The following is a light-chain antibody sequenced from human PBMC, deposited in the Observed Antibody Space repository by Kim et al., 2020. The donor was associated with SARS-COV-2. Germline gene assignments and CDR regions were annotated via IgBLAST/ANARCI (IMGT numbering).Light chain of an antibody. Sequence: GQTITISCSGSSSNIGSYNVNWYQQRPGTAPKLLIYSSNQRPSGVPDRFSGSKSGTSASLAISGLQSDDEADYYCAAWDDSLNVAAFGGGTKVTVL. CDR2: SSN. CDR1: SSNIGSYN. J-gene: IGLJ2*01. CDR3: AAWDDSLNVAA. V-gene: IGLV1-44*01.